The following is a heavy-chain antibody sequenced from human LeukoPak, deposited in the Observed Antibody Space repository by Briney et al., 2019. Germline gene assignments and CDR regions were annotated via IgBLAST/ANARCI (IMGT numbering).Heavy chain of an antibody. CDR2: ISSSSSYI. D-gene: IGHD5-24*01. J-gene: IGHJ4*02. CDR3: ARECRDGCNCGDY. V-gene: IGHV3-21*01. Sequence: GGSLRLSCTASGFTFGDYAMSWFRQAPGKGLEWVSSISSSSSYIYHADSVKGRFTISRDNAKNSLYLQMNSLRAEDTAVYYCARECRDGCNCGDYWGQGTLVTVSS. CDR1: GFTFGDYA.